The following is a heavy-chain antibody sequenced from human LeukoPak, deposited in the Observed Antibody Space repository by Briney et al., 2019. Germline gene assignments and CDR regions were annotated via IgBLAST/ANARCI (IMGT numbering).Heavy chain of an antibody. Sequence: PGGSLRLSCAASGFSVSSTYLTWVRQAPGKGLEWVSVIYSNGHIKYADSVRGRFTISRDNSENTVHLQMNSLRPEDAAVYYCARDADGHLDYWGQGTVVTVSS. V-gene: IGHV3-53*01. CDR1: GFSVSSTY. CDR3: ARDADGHLDY. CDR2: IYSNGHI. J-gene: IGHJ4*02. D-gene: IGHD4-17*01.